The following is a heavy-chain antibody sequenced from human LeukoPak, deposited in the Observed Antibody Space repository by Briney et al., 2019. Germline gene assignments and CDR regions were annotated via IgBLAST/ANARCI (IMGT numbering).Heavy chain of an antibody. CDR2: ISASGGST. CDR3: AKVPSSGWSWYWFDP. V-gene: IGHV3-23*01. CDR1: GFTFSSYP. J-gene: IGHJ5*02. Sequence: GGSLRLSCAASGFTFSSYPMSWVRHTPGERLEWVSAISASGGSTYYADCVKGRFTISRDNSKNTLYLEMTSLRAEDTAVYYCAKVPSSGWSWYWFDPWGQGPLVTVSS. D-gene: IGHD6-19*01.